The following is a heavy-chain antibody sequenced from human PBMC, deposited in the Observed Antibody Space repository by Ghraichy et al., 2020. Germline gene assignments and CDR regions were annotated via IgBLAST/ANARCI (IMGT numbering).Heavy chain of an antibody. CDR2: ISGGGGST. J-gene: IGHJ4*02. V-gene: IGHV3-23*01. CDR3: AKDLESYFDSGGFYSPFDF. CDR1: GFTFSNYA. D-gene: IGHD3-22*01. Sequence: GESLNISCAASGFTFSNYAMGWVRQAPGKGLEWVSTISGGGGSTYYADSVKGRFTISRDNSKNTLYVQMNSLRAEDTAVYYCAKDLESYFDSGGFYSPFDFWGQGALVTVSS.